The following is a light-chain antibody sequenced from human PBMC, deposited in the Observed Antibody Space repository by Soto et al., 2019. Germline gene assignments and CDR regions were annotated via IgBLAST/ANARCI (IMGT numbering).Light chain of an antibody. CDR1: SYNIGAGYD. CDR3: QSFDSSLSGVV. J-gene: IGLJ2*01. CDR2: GNS. Sequence: QSVLTQPPSVSGSPGQSVTISCTGSSYNIGAGYDVHWYQQLPGTAPKLLIYGNSNRPSGVPDRFSGSKSGTSASLAITGLQAEDEADYYCQSFDSSLSGVVFGGGTKVTVL. V-gene: IGLV1-40*01.